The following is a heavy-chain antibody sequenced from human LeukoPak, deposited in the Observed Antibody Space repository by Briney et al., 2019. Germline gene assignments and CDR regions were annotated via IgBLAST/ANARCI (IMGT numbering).Heavy chain of an antibody. CDR3: AKTPLRQWLMSYFDY. CDR2: ISGSGGST. Sequence: GGTLRLSCAASGFTFSSHGMNWVRQAPGKGLEWVAGISGSGGSTYYADSVKGRFTISRDNSKNTLFLQMNSLRAEDTAVYYCAKTPLRQWLMSYFDYWGQGTLATVSS. J-gene: IGHJ4*02. CDR1: GFTFSSHG. V-gene: IGHV3-23*01. D-gene: IGHD6-19*01.